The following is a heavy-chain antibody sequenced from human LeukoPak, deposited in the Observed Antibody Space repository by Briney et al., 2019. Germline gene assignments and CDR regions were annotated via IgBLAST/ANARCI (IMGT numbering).Heavy chain of an antibody. V-gene: IGHV4-34*01. D-gene: IGHD3-10*01. CDR3: ARGRYYYGSGSSGNWFDP. CDR2: INHSGST. J-gene: IGHJ5*02. Sequence: PSETLSLTCAVYGGSFSDYYWSWIRQPPGKGLEWIGEINHSGSTNYNPSLKSRVTISVDTSKNQFSLKLSSVTAADTAVYYCARGRYYYGSGSSGNWFDPWGQGTLVTVFS. CDR1: GGSFSDYY.